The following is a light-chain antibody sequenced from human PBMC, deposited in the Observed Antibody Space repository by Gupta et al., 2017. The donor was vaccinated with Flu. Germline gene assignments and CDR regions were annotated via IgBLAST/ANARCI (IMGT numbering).Light chain of an antibody. J-gene: IGKJ2*01. CDR3: QQYYSTPYT. CDR2: WAS. Sequence: DIVMTQSPDSLAVSLGERATINCKSSQSVLYSSDNKNYLLWYQQKPGQPPKLLIHWASTRESGVPDRFSGSGSGTDFTLTINSLQAEDVAVYFCQQYYSTPYTFGRGTKLEIK. CDR1: QSVLYSSDNKNY. V-gene: IGKV4-1*01.